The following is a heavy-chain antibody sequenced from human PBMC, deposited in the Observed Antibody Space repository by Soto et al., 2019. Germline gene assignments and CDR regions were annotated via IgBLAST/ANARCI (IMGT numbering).Heavy chain of an antibody. CDR2: IIPIFGTE. Sequence: QVQLVQSGAEVKKPGSAVKVSCKASGGTFSRYGISWVRQAPGQGLEWMGGIIPIFGTEKYAQKFRGRVTITADESTSTAYMELSNLRPEDTAVYYCAIDHGDRHYYYYGMDVWGQGTTVTVSS. V-gene: IGHV1-69*01. D-gene: IGHD4-17*01. J-gene: IGHJ6*02. CDR3: AIDHGDRHYYYYGMDV. CDR1: GGTFSRYG.